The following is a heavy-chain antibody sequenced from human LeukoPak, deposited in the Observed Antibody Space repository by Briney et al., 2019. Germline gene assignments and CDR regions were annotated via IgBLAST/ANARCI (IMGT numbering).Heavy chain of an antibody. CDR1: GFPLSSYS. D-gene: IGHD2-2*02. J-gene: IGHJ1*01. CDR3: ARDPIYTYDGPEYFQH. V-gene: IGHV3-21*01. CDR2: ISRSGDYI. Sequence: GGSLSLSCAASGFPLSSYSMNWVRQAAGKGLEWVSSISRSGDYIFYGDLVTGRFTLSRDHARKTLYRKMNILRAEHTAVYYCARDPIYTYDGPEYFQHWGQGTLVTVSS.